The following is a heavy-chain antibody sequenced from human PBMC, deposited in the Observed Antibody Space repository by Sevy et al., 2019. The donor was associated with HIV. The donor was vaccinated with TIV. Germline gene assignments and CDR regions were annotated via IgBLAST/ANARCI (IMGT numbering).Heavy chain of an antibody. D-gene: IGHD2-21*02. V-gene: IGHV1-69*08. Sequence: ASVKVSCKASGGIFSTSSISWVRQAPGQGLEWMGRIIPVLGTPNYAQKFQDRVTITADTSTSTAYMELSSLRSDDTAIYYCMSQLAPAVTALFWGQGTMVTVSS. J-gene: IGHJ4*02. CDR2: IIPVLGTP. CDR3: MSQLAPAVTALF. CDR1: GGIFSTSS.